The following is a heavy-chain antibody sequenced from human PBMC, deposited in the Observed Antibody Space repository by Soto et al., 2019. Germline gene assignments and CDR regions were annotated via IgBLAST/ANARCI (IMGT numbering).Heavy chain of an antibody. CDR1: GGSISWHF. D-gene: IGHD2-21*01. CDR3: TRHAVIPTLRYGMDV. Sequence: PSETLSLTCTVSGGSISWHFCGWLRVPPGKGLEWIGYIFYLGNPLYSPSLRGRVTISVDTSKNLFSLDLRSATAADTAVYYCTRHAVIPTLRYGMDVWGQGTTVTVSS. CDR2: IFYLGNP. V-gene: IGHV4-59*08. J-gene: IGHJ6*02.